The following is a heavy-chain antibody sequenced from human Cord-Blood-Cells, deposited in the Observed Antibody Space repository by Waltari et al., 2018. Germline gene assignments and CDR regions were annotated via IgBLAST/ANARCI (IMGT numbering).Heavy chain of an antibody. CDR1: GYTFTGYY. Sequence: QVQLVQSGAAVKKPGASVQVSCTASGYTFTGYYMHWVRQAPGQGLEWMGWINPNSGGTNYAQKFQGRVTMTRDTSISTAYMELSRLRSDDTAVYYCAREVGIAQLVDYWGQGTLVTVSS. J-gene: IGHJ4*02. CDR2: INPNSGGT. V-gene: IGHV1-2*02. D-gene: IGHD6-6*01. CDR3: AREVGIAQLVDY.